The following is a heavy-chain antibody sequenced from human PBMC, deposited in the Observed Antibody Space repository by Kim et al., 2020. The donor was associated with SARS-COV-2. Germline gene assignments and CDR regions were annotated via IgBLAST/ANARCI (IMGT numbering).Heavy chain of an antibody. CDR3: ARMPDNSGWVSSSGGLPDY. CDR1: GFTFSSYA. D-gene: IGHD6-6*01. CDR2: ISYDGSNK. J-gene: IGHJ4*02. Sequence: GGSLRLSCAASGFTFSSYAMHWVRQAPGKGLEWVAVISYDGSNKYYADSVKGRFTISRDNSKNTLYLQMNSLRAEDTAVYYCARMPDNSGWVSSSGGLPDYGGQGTLVTVSS. V-gene: IGHV3-30-3*01.